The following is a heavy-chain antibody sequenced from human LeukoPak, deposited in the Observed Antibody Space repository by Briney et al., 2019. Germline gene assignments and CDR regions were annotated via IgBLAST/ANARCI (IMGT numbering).Heavy chain of an antibody. Sequence: SETLSLTCTVSGGSISSGSYYWSWIRQPAGKGLEWIGRIYTSGSTNYNPSPKSRVTISVDTSKNQFSLKLSSVTAADTAVYYCARLSAGAANWFDPWGQGTLVTVSS. D-gene: IGHD6-25*01. CDR2: IYTSGST. CDR1: GGSISSGSYY. V-gene: IGHV4-61*02. CDR3: ARLSAGAANWFDP. J-gene: IGHJ5*02.